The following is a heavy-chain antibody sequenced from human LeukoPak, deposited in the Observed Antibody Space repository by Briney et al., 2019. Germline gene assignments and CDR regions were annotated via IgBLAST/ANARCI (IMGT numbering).Heavy chain of an antibody. CDR1: GASINSHY. Sequence: KPSETPSLTCTVSGASINSHYWSWIRQPAGKGLEWIGRIYISGSTNYNSSLQSRVTMSVDTSKNQFSLKLSSVTAADTAVYYCARALNPLPGTYYFDYWGQGTLVTVSS. J-gene: IGHJ4*02. CDR2: IYISGST. V-gene: IGHV4-4*07. CDR3: ARALNPLPGTYYFDY. D-gene: IGHD2-15*01.